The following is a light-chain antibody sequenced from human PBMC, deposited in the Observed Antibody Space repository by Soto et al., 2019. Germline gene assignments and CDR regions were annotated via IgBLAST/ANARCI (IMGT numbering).Light chain of an antibody. V-gene: IGLV2-14*01. J-gene: IGLJ1*01. CDR2: DVG. CDR1: SSDVGSFDY. Sequence: QSALTQPASVSGSPGQSITISCTGASSDVGSFDYVSWYQQHPGKAPKLILYDVGNQPSGVSYRFSGSKSDNTASLTISGLQAEDEADYFCSSYTTTSPWVFGTGTKLTVL. CDR3: SSYTTTSPWV.